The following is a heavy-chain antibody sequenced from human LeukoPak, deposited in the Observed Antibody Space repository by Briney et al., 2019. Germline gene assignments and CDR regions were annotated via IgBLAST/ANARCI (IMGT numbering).Heavy chain of an antibody. J-gene: IGHJ5*02. CDR2: MNPNSGNT. CDR3: ARVPRRSGSYYFYWFDP. CDR1: GYTFTSYD. D-gene: IGHD1-26*01. Sequence: ASVKVSCKASGYTFTSYDINGVRQATGQGREWMGWMNPNSGNTGYAQKFQGRATMTRNTSISTAYMELSSLRSEDTAVYYCARVPRRSGSYYFYWFDPWGQGTLVTVSS. V-gene: IGHV1-8*01.